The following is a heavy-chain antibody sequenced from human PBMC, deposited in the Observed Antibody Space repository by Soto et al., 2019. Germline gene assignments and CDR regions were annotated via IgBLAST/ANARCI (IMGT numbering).Heavy chain of an antibody. CDR2: TYYRSKWYN. J-gene: IGHJ5*02. CDR1: GDSVSSNSAA. V-gene: IGHV6-1*01. Sequence: SQTLSLTCAISGDSVSSNSAAWNWIRQSPSRGLEWLGRTYYRSKWYNDYAVSVKSRITINPDTSKNQFSLQLNSVTPEDTAVYYSARGLYYDYVWGSYRLNWFDPWGQGTLVTVSS. D-gene: IGHD3-16*02. CDR3: ARGLYYDYVWGSYRLNWFDP.